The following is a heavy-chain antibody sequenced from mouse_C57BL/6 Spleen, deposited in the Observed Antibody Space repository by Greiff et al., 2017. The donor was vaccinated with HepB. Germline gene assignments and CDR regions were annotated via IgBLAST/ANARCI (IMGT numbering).Heavy chain of an antibody. CDR3: ARHEDFDV. V-gene: IGHV5-12*01. J-gene: IGHJ1*03. Sequence: EVQWVESGGGLVQPGGSLKLSCAASGFTFSDYYMYWVRQTPEKRLEWVAYISNGGGSTYYPDTVKGRFTISRDNAKNTLYLQMSRLKSEDTAMYYCARHEDFDVWGTGTTVTVSS. CDR2: ISNGGGST. CDR1: GFTFSDYY.